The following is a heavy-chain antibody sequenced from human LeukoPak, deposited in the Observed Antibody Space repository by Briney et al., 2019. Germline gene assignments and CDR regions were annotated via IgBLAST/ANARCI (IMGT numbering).Heavy chain of an antibody. CDR3: ARTVAGTYWYYYMDV. J-gene: IGHJ6*03. V-gene: IGHV3-20*04. CDR2: INWNGGST. D-gene: IGHD6-19*01. Sequence: PGGSLRLSCAASGFTFSSYGMSWVRQAPGKGLEWVSGINWNGGSTGYADSVKGRFTISRDNAKNSLYLQMNSLRAEDTALYYCARTVAGTYWYYYMDVWGKGTTVTVSS. CDR1: GFTFSSYG.